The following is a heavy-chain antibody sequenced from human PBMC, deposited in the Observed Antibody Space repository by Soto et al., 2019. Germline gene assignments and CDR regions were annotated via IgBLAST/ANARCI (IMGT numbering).Heavy chain of an antibody. CDR1: GGSIPSIVHY. CDR3: ARHMWLGYCSGVSCPLDX. Sequence: PSETLSLTCTVSGGSIPSIVHYWGWIRQPPGKGLEGIGSFYYSGNTFYNPSLRSRATISVDTSMNQFSLNLSSVTAADTAFYYCARHMWLGYCSGVSCPLDXWGQGTMVTVSX. J-gene: IGHJ4*02. D-gene: IGHD2-15*01. CDR2: FYYSGNT. V-gene: IGHV4-39*01.